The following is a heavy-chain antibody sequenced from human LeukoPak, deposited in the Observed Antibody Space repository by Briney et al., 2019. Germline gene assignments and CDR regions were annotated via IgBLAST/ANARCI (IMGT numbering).Heavy chain of an antibody. Sequence: ASVKVSCKAPGYTFTSYHTHWVRQAPGQGLEWMGIIGPSGGSTSYTQKLQGRVTMTRDTSTSTVYMELTSLRSEDTAVYYCARDSSNWSFDYWGQGTLVTVSS. V-gene: IGHV1-46*01. D-gene: IGHD6-13*01. CDR3: ARDSSNWSFDY. J-gene: IGHJ4*02. CDR1: GYTFTSYH. CDR2: IGPSGGST.